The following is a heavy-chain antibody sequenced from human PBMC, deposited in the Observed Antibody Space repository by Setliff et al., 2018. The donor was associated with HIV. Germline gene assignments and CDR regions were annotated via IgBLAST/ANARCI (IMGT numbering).Heavy chain of an antibody. D-gene: IGHD6-13*01. CDR1: GDSVSGPNYN. CDR2: ISFREST. J-gene: IGHJ6*02. Sequence: SETLSLTCAVSGDSVSGPNYNWGWIRQPPGKGLEWIGTISFRESTSYNPSLKSRVTISLDTSKSQFSLNLNSVTAADAAVYYCTGPAMAAAGPLEYYYYYGMDVWGQGTTVTVS. CDR3: TGPAMAAAGPLEYYYYYGMDV. V-gene: IGHV4-39*01.